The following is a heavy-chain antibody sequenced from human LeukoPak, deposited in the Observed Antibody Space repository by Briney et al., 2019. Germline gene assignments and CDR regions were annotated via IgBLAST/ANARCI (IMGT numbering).Heavy chain of an antibody. CDR2: IYYSGST. Sequence: SQTLSLTCTVSGGSISSGGYYWSWIRQHPGKGLEWIGYIYYSGSTYYNPSLKSRVTISADTSKNQFSLKLSSVTAADTAVYYCARVACSSTSCPGGFDPWGQGTLVTVSS. V-gene: IGHV4-31*03. CDR1: GGSISSGGYY. J-gene: IGHJ5*02. D-gene: IGHD2-2*01. CDR3: ARVACSSTSCPGGFDP.